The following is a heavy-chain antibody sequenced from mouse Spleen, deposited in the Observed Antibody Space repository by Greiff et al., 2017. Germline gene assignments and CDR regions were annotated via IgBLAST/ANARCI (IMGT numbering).Heavy chain of an antibody. Sequence: VQLKESVAELVRPGASVKLSCTASGFTIKNTYMHWVKQRPEQGLEWIGRIDPANGNTKYAPKFQGKATITADTSSNTAYLQLSSLTSEDTAIYYCAFIYYDYDDAYWGQGTLVTVSA. CDR2: IDPANGNT. V-gene: IGHV14-3*01. CDR1: GFTIKNTY. J-gene: IGHJ3*01. CDR3: AFIYYDYDDAY. D-gene: IGHD2-4*01.